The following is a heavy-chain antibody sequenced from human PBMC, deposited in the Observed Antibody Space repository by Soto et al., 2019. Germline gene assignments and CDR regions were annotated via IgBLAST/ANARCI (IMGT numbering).Heavy chain of an antibody. Sequence: QVQLVQSGAEVKKPGASVKVSCKASGYTFTSYGISWVRQAPGQGLEWMGWISAYNGNTNYALKLKGRVTMTTDTYTCTAYRELRSLRADETAVYYCARSVYSLTGYYNPLRCWGQGTLVTVSS. CDR1: GYTFTSYG. J-gene: IGHJ4*02. D-gene: IGHD3-9*01. V-gene: IGHV1-18*01. CDR3: ARSVYSLTGYYNPLRC. CDR2: ISAYNGNT.